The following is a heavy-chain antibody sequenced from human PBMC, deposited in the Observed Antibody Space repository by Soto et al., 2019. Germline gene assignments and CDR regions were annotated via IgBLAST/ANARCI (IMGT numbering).Heavy chain of an antibody. CDR1: GDSITSRSFY. D-gene: IGHD3-3*01. CDR2: FYFSGST. V-gene: IGHV4-39*01. CDR3: ARHIGGLRPNLDS. J-gene: IGHJ4*02. Sequence: SETLSLTCSVSGDSITSRSFYWGWIRQPPGKGLEWIGSFYFSGSTYYNPSLKSRVTISIDTSENQFSLKLSSVTAADTAVYYCARHIGGLRPNLDSWGQGTLVTVSS.